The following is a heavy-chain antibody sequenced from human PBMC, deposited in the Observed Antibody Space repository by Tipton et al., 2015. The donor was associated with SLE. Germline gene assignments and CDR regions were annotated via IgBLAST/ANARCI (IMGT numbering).Heavy chain of an antibody. V-gene: IGHV3-30*02. CDR2: IRHDESNT. CDR3: VKDGWELLGDAFDV. J-gene: IGHJ3*01. CDR1: GITFSIYG. Sequence: SGITFSIYGMHWVRQAPGKGLEWVAFIRHDESNTYYADSVKGRFTISRDNSKNTLFLQMNSLRVDDTAIYFCVKDGWELLGDAFDVWGQGTMVTVS. D-gene: IGHD1-26*01.